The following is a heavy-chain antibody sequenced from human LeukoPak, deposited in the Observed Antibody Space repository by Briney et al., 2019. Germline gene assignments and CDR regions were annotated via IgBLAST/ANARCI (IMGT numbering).Heavy chain of an antibody. CDR3: ARGLPIVVVVAATFFDY. Sequence: GGSLRLSCAASGFTFSSYSMNWVRQAPGKGLEWVSSISSSSSYIYYADSVKGRFTISRDNAKNSLYLQMNSLRAEDTAVYYCARGLPIVVVVAATFFDYWGQGTLVTVSS. J-gene: IGHJ4*02. CDR2: ISSSSSYI. D-gene: IGHD2-15*01. V-gene: IGHV3-21*01. CDR1: GFTFSSYS.